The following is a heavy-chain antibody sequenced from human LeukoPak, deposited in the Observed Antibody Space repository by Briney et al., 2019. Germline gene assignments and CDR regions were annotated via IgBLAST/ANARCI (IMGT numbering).Heavy chain of an antibody. Sequence: ASVKVSCKASGDTLSSHGFSWVRQAPGQGLEWMGGIIPMFGTVNYAQNFQGRVTITADASTSTAYMDLSSLRSEDTGVYYCARVISIGQPPYFYYMDVWGKGTTVTVSS. CDR3: ARVISIGQPPYFYYMDV. J-gene: IGHJ6*03. V-gene: IGHV1-69*13. CDR1: GDTLSSHG. D-gene: IGHD6-6*01. CDR2: IIPMFGTV.